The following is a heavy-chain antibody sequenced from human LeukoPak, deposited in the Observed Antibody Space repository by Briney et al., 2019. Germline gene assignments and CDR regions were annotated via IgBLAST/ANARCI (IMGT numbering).Heavy chain of an antibody. D-gene: IGHD3-22*01. J-gene: IGHJ4*02. CDR2: IYHSGST. V-gene: IGHV4-38-2*02. CDR1: GYSISSGYY. Sequence: SETLSLTCTVSGYSISSGYYWGWIRQPPGKGLEWIGSIYHSGSTYYNPSLKSRVTISVDTSKNQFSLKLSSVTAADTAVYYCARGDSSGYYFPYWGQGTLVTVSS. CDR3: ARGDSSGYYFPY.